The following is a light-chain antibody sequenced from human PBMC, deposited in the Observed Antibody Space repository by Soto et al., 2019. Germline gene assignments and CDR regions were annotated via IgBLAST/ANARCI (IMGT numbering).Light chain of an antibody. CDR2: GAS. CDR3: QNYVNSPFA. V-gene: IGKV3-20*01. J-gene: IGKJ1*01. CDR1: QRVGGNY. Sequence: DIVLTQSPDTLSSSLGERATLSCRASQRVGGNYLAWFQQKPGQVPRLLIYGASSWATGIPGRFSGSGSGTDFTLTINSLEPEDFAVYYCQNYVNSPFAFGHGTKVDIK.